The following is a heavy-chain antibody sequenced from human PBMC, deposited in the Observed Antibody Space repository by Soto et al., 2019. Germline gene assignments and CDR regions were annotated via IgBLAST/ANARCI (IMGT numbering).Heavy chain of an antibody. J-gene: IGHJ4*02. CDR3: AKSGTLYDSSGYNY. D-gene: IGHD3-22*01. CDR2: ISYDGSNK. CDR1: GFTFSSYG. V-gene: IGHV3-30*18. Sequence: QVQLVESGGGVVQPGRSLRLSCAASGFTFSSYGMHGVRQAPGKGLEWVAVISYDGSNKYYADSVKGRFTISRDNSKNTLYLPMNSLRAEDTAVYYCAKSGTLYDSSGYNYWGQGTLVTVSS.